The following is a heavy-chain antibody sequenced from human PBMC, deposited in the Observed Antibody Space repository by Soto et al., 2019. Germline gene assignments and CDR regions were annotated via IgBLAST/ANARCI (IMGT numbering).Heavy chain of an antibody. CDR2: ISFDGTNK. Sequence: PGGSLRLSCAATGFTFSSHAMNWVRQAPGKGLGWVSVISFDGTNKYYAESVRGRYTISRDNSKNVLYLDMNSLRPDDTAIYYCARAHGPYYDSSYYGLARNYFDYWGQGALVTVSS. CDR1: GFTFSSHA. CDR3: ARAHGPYYDSSYYGLARNYFDY. D-gene: IGHD3-22*01. V-gene: IGHV3-30-3*01. J-gene: IGHJ4*02.